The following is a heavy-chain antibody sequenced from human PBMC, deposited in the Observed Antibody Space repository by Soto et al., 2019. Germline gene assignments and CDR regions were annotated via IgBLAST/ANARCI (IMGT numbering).Heavy chain of an antibody. Sequence: EVQLVESGGGLVQPGGSLRLSCAASGFTFSSYSMNWVRQAPGKGPEWVSYISSSSNIIYYADSVKGRFTIPRDNAKTSLYLHMNSLRAEDTAVYYCARDWITGYSSGWSGGDFWGQGTLVTVSS. CDR3: ARDWITGYSSGWSGGDF. D-gene: IGHD6-19*01. J-gene: IGHJ4*02. V-gene: IGHV3-48*01. CDR1: GFTFSSYS. CDR2: ISSSSNII.